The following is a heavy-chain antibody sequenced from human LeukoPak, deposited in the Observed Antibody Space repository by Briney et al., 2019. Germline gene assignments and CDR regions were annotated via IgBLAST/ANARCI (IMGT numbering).Heavy chain of an antibody. V-gene: IGHV1-8*01. CDR3: ARGIYEGAGYYYGMDV. J-gene: IGHJ6*02. CDR2: MNPNSGNT. Sequence: ASVKVSCKASGYTFTSYDINWVRQATGQGLEWMGWMNPNSGNTDYAQKFQGRVTMTRNTSISTAYMELSSLRSEDTAVYYCARGIYEGAGYYYGMDVWGQGTTVTVSS. CDR1: GYTFTSYD. D-gene: IGHD2/OR15-2a*01.